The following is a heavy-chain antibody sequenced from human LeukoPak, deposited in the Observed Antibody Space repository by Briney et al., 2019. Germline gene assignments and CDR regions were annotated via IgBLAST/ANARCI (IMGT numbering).Heavy chain of an antibody. Sequence: SETLSLTCTVSGASISISSFYWAWIRQRPGKGLEWIVNIHYRGSTSYHPSLKSRVTISVDTSKNLFSLTLRSVTAADTAVYYCARRYRIVGSSGCDYWGQGTLVTVSS. CDR3: ARRYRIVGSSGCDY. CDR1: GASISISSFY. V-gene: IGHV4-39*01. J-gene: IGHJ4*02. CDR2: IHYRGST. D-gene: IGHD1-26*01.